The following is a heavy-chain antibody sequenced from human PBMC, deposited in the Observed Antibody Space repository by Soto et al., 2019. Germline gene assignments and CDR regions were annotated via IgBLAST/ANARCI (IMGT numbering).Heavy chain of an antibody. CDR2: ISYDGSNK. V-gene: IGHV3-30*18. CDR1: GFTFSTYS. CDR3: AKAFHPQTFDY. J-gene: IGHJ4*02. Sequence: GGSLRLSCVGSGFTFSTYSINWVRQAPGKGLEWVAVISYDGSNKYYADSVKGRFTISRDNSKNTLYLQMNSLRAEDTAVYYCAKAFHPQTFDYWGLGTLVTVSS.